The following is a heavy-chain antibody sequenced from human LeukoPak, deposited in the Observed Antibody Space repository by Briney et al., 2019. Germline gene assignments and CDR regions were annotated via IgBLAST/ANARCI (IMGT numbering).Heavy chain of an antibody. D-gene: IGHD3-10*02. CDR2: ISGSGTYT. CDR1: GLTFSNYA. CDR3: AELGITMIGGV. Sequence: GGSLRLSCAVSGLTFSNYAMSWVRQAPGKGLEWVSDISGSGTYTYYADPVKGRFTISRDNTKNSLYLQMNSLRAEDTAVYYCAELGITMIGGVWGKGTTVTISS. J-gene: IGHJ6*04. V-gene: IGHV3-23*01.